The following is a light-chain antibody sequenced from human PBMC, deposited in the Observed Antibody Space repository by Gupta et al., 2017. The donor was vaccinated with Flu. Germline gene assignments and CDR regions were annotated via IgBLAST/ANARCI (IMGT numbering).Light chain of an antibody. V-gene: IGKV3-20*01. CDR1: HRIATTY. Sequence: VLTQSPDTLSLSPGERATLSCRASHRIATTYLAWYQQKPGQAPRRLIFGASTRASGIPDRISGSGSGTDCTRTISRLEPEDGAVDYGQKAGSSELTLGGGTKVEIK. J-gene: IGKJ4*01. CDR2: GAS. CDR3: QKAGSSELT.